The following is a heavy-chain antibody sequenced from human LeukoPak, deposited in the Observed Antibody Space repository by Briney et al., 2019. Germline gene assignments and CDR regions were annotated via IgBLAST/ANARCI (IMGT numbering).Heavy chain of an antibody. CDR2: INAGDGNT. CDR1: GGTFSSYA. J-gene: IGHJ4*02. D-gene: IGHD3-10*01. Sequence: ASVKVSCKASGGTFSSYAISWVRQAPGQRLEWMGWINAGDGNTKYSQKFQGRVTITRDTSASTAYMELSSLRSEDTAVYYCARDYYGSGSYLYWGQGTLVTVSS. V-gene: IGHV1-3*01. CDR3: ARDYYGSGSYLY.